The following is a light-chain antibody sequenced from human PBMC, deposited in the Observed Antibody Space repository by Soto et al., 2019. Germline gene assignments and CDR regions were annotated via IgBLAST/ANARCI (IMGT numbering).Light chain of an antibody. Sequence: QSALTQPASVSGSPGQSITISCTGTSSDVGGFNSVSWYQLRPGTAPKLILYDVSNRPSGISNRFSGSKSDNTASLTISGLQADDEADYYCSSHTSSSRYVFGTGTKVTVL. J-gene: IGLJ1*01. V-gene: IGLV2-14*03. CDR2: DVS. CDR3: SSHTSSSRYV. CDR1: SSDVGGFNS.